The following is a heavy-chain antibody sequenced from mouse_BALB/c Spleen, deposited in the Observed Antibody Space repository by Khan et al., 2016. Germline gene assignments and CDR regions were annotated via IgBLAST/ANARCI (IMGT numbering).Heavy chain of an antibody. CDR3: NAGDGNYDDFDY. CDR2: IDPENGDN. D-gene: IGHD2-1*01. J-gene: IGHJ4*01. V-gene: IGHV14-4*02. Sequence: VQLKQAGAELVRSGALVKLSCTSSGYNIKDYYIHWVRQRPEQGLEWLGWIDPENGDNEYPPKFQGNATMTAHRSSTTAYLHLSSQTSEDTAVSYWNAGDGNYDDFDYWGHGTSLTVSS. CDR1: GYNIKDYY.